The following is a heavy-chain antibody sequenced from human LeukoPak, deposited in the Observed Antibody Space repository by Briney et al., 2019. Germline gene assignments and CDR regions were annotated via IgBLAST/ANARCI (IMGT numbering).Heavy chain of an antibody. CDR1: GYSISSGYY. CDR2: IYHSGST. CDR3: ARLSTVTTSFDY. Sequence: SETLSLTCTVSGYSISSGYYWGWIRQPPGQGLEWIGNIYHSGSTYYNPSLKSRVTMSVDTSKNQFSLKLSSVTAADTAVYYCARLSTVTTSFDYWGQGTLVTVSS. D-gene: IGHD4-17*01. J-gene: IGHJ4*02. V-gene: IGHV4-38-2*02.